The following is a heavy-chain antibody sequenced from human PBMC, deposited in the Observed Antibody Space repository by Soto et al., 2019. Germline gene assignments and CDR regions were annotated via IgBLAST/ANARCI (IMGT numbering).Heavy chain of an antibody. CDR1: GLTSGRFW. Sequence: EVQLVESGGGLVQPGGSLRLSCAASGLTSGRFWMSWVRRAPGKGLEWVANISPDGSEKNYLDSMEGRVTISRDNAKNSLYLQMTSLRAEDTAIYYCAYNNVWGQGTLVTVSS. D-gene: IGHD3-10*01. CDR2: ISPDGSEK. J-gene: IGHJ4*02. V-gene: IGHV3-7*05. CDR3: AYNNV.